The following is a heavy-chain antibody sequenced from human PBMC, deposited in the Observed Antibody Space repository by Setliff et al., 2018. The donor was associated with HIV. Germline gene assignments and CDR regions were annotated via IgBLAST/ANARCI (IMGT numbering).Heavy chain of an antibody. Sequence: TLSLTCAVSGYSISSGYYWGWIRQPPGKGLEWIGSIYHSGSTYYNPSLKSRVTISVDTSKNQFSLKLSSVTAADTAVYYCARHVGSSWLEDAFDIWGQGTMVTVSS. CDR1: GYSISSGYY. D-gene: IGHD6-13*01. CDR2: IYHSGST. CDR3: ARHVGSSWLEDAFDI. J-gene: IGHJ3*02. V-gene: IGHV4-38-2*01.